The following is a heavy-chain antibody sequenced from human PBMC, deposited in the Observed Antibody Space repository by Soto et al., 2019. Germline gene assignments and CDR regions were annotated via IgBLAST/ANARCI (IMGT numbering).Heavy chain of an antibody. J-gene: IGHJ4*02. CDR1: GFTFSDYY. D-gene: IGHD4-17*01. CDR2: ISSSSSYT. Sequence: NPGGSLRLSCAASGFTFSDYYMSWIRQAPGKGLEWVSYISSSSSYTNYADSVKGRFTISRDNAKNSLYLQMNSLRAEDTAVYYCVKAGDYGDFFDYWGQGTLVTVSS. V-gene: IGHV3-11*06. CDR3: VKAGDYGDFFDY.